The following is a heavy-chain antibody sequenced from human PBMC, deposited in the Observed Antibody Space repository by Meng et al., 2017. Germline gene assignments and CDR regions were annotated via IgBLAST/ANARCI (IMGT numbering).Heavy chain of an antibody. V-gene: IGHV1-2*06. CDR3: ARDLDGYSYDLNYFDY. D-gene: IGHD5-18*01. CDR2: INPNSGGT. CDR1: GYTFTGYY. Sequence: ASVKVSCKASGYTFTGYYMHWVRQAPGQGLEWMGRINPNSGGTNYAQKFQGGVTMTRDTSISTAYMELSRLRSDDTAVYYCARDLDGYSYDLNYFDYWGQGTLVTVSS. J-gene: IGHJ4*02.